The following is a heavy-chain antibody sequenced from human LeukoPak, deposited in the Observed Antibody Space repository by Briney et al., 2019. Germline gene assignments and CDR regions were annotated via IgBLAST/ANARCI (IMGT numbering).Heavy chain of an antibody. D-gene: IGHD2-21*02. CDR2: INPSGGST. V-gene: IGHV1-46*01. CDR1: GYTFTSYY. J-gene: IGHJ4*02. CDR3: ARAGHIVVVTATPPPSDY. Sequence: ASVKVSCKASGYTFTSYYMHWLRQAPGQGLEWMGVINPSGGSTSYAQKFQGRVTMTRDTSTSTVYMELSSLRSEDTAVYYCARAGHIVVVTATPPPSDYWGQGTLVTVSS.